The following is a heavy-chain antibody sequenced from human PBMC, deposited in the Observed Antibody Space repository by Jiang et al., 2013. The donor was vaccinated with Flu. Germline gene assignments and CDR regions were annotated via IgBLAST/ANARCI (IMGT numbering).Heavy chain of an antibody. V-gene: IGHV2-70*11. CDR1: GFSLSTSGMC. J-gene: IGHJ4*02. D-gene: IGHD6-6*01. CDR2: IDWDDDK. Sequence: TLTCTFSGFSLSTSGMCVSWIRQPPGKALEWLARIDWDDDKYYSTSLKTRLTISKDTSKNRVVLTMTNMDPVDTATYYCARIPEYSSSPDYWGQGTLVTVSS. CDR3: ARIPEYSSSPDY.